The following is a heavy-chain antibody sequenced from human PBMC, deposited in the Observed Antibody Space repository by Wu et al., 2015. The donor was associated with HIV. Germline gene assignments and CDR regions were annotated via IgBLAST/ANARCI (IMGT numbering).Heavy chain of an antibody. CDR1: GGTFSSYA. Sequence: QVQLVQSGAEVKKPGSSVKVSCKASGGTFSSYAISWVRQAPGQGLEWMGGIIPIFGTANYAQKLQGRVTMTTDTSTSTAYMELRSLRSDDTAVYYCARDWDYDSSGYYDYWGQGTLVTVSS. CDR2: IIPIFGTA. D-gene: IGHD3-22*01. V-gene: IGHV1-69*05. J-gene: IGHJ4*02. CDR3: ARDWDYDSSGYYDY.